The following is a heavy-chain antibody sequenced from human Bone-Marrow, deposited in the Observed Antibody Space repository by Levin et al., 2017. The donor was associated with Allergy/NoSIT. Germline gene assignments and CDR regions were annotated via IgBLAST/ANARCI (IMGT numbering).Heavy chain of an antibody. CDR2: IYSVGTT. CDR1: GFTVSNNY. Sequence: PSETLSLTCAVSGFTVSNNYMSWVRQAPGAGLEWVSLIYSVGTTYYADSVKGRFTISRDNSRNTLYLQMNSLRAEDTAVYYCTGGPSGCRGWGQGTLVTVSS. CDR3: TGGPSGCRG. V-gene: IGHV3-53*01. D-gene: IGHD2-15*01. J-gene: IGHJ4*02.